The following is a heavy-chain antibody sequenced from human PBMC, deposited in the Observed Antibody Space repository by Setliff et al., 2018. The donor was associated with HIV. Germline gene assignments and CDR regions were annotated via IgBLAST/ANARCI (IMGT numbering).Heavy chain of an antibody. D-gene: IGHD2-21*01. CDR2: MYYSGST. J-gene: IGHJ4*02. Sequence: PSETLSLTCTVSGGSISSGTYRWGWIRQPPGKGLEYIGTMYYSGSTYYNPSLRSRVTISVDTSKNHISLRLSSVTAADTAVYYCARHVTVVAYFETLAGSFNYWGQGTLVTVSS. CDR3: ARHVTVVAYFETLAGSFNY. V-gene: IGHV4-39*01. CDR1: GGSISSGTYR.